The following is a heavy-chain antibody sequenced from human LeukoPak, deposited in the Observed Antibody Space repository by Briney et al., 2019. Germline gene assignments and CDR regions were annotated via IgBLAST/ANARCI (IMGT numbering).Heavy chain of an antibody. Sequence: GSSVKVSCKASGGTFSSYAISWVRQAPGQGLEWMGGIIPIFGTANYAQKLQGRVTMTTDTSTSTAYMELRSLRSDDTAVYYCARDNRGSHSDAFDIWGQGTMVTVSS. CDR3: ARDNRGSHSDAFDI. CDR1: GGTFSSYA. V-gene: IGHV1-69*05. CDR2: IIPIFGTA. J-gene: IGHJ3*02. D-gene: IGHD1-26*01.